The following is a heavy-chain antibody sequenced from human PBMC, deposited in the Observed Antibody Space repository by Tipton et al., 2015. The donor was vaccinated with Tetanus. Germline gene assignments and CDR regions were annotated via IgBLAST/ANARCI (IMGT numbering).Heavy chain of an antibody. CDR3: ARGTSRIVYYFDY. J-gene: IGHJ4*02. D-gene: IGHD2-21*01. CDR1: GFPFSSHS. V-gene: IGHV3-33*08. CDR2: IWYDGSNK. Sequence: SLRLSCAASGFPFSSHSMNWVRQAPGKGLEWVAVIWYDGSNKYYADSVKGRFTISRDNSKNTLYLQMNSLRAEDTAVYYCARGTSRIVYYFDYWGQGTLVTVSS.